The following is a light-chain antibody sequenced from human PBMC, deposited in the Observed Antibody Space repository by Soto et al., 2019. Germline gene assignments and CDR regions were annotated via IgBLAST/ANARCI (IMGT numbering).Light chain of an antibody. CDR1: QGINNY. Sequence: DIQMTHAPSTLSGSVLDRVNITFLASQGINNYLAWYQQKPGKVHKLLIEAASILQSGVTSRFSGSGSGTDFTLNISRLQTEDVATYYCQKYNSATWTFGLGTQVDI. CDR2: AAS. V-gene: IGKV1-27*01. CDR3: QKYNSATWT. J-gene: IGKJ1*01.